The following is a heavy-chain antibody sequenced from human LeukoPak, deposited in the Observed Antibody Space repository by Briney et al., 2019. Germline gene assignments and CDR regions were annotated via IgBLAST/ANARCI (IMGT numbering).Heavy chain of an antibody. V-gene: IGHV3-30*04. CDR1: GFTFSSYA. CDR2: ISYDGSNK. J-gene: IGHJ4*02. Sequence: GGSLRLSCAASGFTFSSYAMHWVRQAPGKGLEWVAVISYDGSNKYYADSVKGRFTISRDNSKNTLYLQMNSLRAEDTAVYYCAREITMVRGVKKLDYWGQGTLVTVSS. CDR3: AREITMVRGVKKLDY. D-gene: IGHD3-10*01.